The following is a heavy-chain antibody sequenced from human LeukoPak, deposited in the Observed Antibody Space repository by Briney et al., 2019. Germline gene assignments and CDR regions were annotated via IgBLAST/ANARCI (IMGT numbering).Heavy chain of an antibody. CDR1: QVTFSSYW. CDR3: ARDKSVYYDTSGSRFDY. V-gene: IGHV3-7*01. Sequence: GGSLRLSCAASQVTFSSYWMSWVRQAPGKGLEWVANINQDGSEKYYVDSVKGRLTISRDNAKNSLYLQMNSLRAEDTAVYYCARDKSVYYDTSGSRFDYWGQGTLVTVSS. CDR2: INQDGSEK. D-gene: IGHD3-22*01. J-gene: IGHJ4*02.